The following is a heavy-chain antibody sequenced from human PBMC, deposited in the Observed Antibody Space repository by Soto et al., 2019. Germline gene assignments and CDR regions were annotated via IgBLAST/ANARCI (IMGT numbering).Heavy chain of an antibody. CDR3: AKGTIVVVPAAPYYFDY. CDR1: GFTFSSYA. V-gene: IGHV3-23*01. CDR2: ISGSGGST. D-gene: IGHD2-2*01. Sequence: GGSLRLSCAASGFTFSSYAMSWVRQAPGKGLEWVSAISGSGGSTYYADSVKGRFTISRDNSKNTLYLQMNSLRAEDTAVYYCAKGTIVVVPAAPYYFDYWGQGTLVTVSS. J-gene: IGHJ4*02.